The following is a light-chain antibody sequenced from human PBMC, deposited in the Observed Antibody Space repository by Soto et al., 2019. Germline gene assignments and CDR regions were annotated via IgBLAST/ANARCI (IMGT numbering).Light chain of an antibody. V-gene: IGLV1-40*01. J-gene: IGLJ1*01. CDR2: GNS. CDR1: SSNIGAGYD. CDR3: QSYDSRLSGYV. Sequence: QPVLTQPPSESGAPGQRVTISCTGSSSNIGAGYDVHWYQQLPGTAPKLLIYGNSNRPSGVPDRVSGSKSGTSASLAITGLQAEDEADYYCQSYDSRLSGYVFGTGIKLTVL.